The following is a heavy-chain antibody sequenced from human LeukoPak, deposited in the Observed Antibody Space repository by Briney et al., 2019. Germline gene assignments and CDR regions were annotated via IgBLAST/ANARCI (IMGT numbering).Heavy chain of an antibody. CDR2: INAGNGNT. D-gene: IGHD6-19*01. V-gene: IGHV1-3*03. CDR3: ARGLSGWWGFDY. Sequence: ASVKVSCKASGYTFTSYAMHWVRQAPGQRLEWMGWINAGNGNTKYSQEFQGRVTMTRNTSISTAYMELSSLRSEDTAVYYCARGLSGWWGFDYWGQGTLVTVSS. CDR1: GYTFTSYA. J-gene: IGHJ4*02.